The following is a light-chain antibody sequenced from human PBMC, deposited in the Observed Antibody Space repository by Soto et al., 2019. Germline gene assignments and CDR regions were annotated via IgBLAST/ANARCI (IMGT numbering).Light chain of an antibody. CDR3: SLYTTDSTYV. CDR1: SSDFGSYNR. CDR2: EVS. J-gene: IGLJ1*01. V-gene: IGLV2-18*01. Sequence: QSARTRPPSVSGSPGQSVTISCTGTSSDFGSYNRVSWYQRPPGTGPKLMIYEVSNRPSGVPDRFSGSKSGNTASLTISGLQAEDEAEYYCSLYTTDSTYVFGTGTKVTVL.